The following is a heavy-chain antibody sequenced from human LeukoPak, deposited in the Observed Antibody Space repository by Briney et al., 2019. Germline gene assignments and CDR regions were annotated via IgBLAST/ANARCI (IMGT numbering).Heavy chain of an antibody. J-gene: IGHJ2*01. CDR1: GGSISSGDYY. CDR3: ARTGIAVAGMYSDWYFDL. V-gene: IGHV4-30-4*01. Sequence: SQTLSLTCTVSGGSISSGDYYWSWIRQPPGKGLEWIGYIYYSGSTNYNPSLKSRVTISVDTSKNQFSLKLSSVTAADTAVYYCARTGIAVAGMYSDWYFDLWGRGTLVTVSS. CDR2: IYYSGST. D-gene: IGHD6-19*01.